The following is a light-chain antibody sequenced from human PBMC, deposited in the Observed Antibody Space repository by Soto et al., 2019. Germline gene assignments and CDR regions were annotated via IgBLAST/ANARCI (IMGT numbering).Light chain of an antibody. CDR3: QQSYRTPRT. CDR1: QSMSTY. CDR2: GAS. V-gene: IGKV1-39*01. J-gene: IGKJ1*01. Sequence: DIQMTQSPSALSASVGDRVTITCRASQSMSTYLHWYQQKPGKAPKLLISGASSLESGVPSRFSGSGYGTDVNLTINSLQPEDFATYFCQQSYRTPRTFGQGTKVDIK.